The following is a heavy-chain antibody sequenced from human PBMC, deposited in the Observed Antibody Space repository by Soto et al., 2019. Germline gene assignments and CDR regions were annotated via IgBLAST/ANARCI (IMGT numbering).Heavy chain of an antibody. V-gene: IGHV4-59*01. CDR1: GGSISSYY. Sequence: SETLSLTCTVSGGSISSYYWSWIRQPPGKGLEWIGYIYYSGSTNYNPSLKSRVTMSVDTSKNQFSLKLSSVTAADTAVYYCARGIDCSSTSCPSGYWFDPWGQGTLVTVSS. D-gene: IGHD2-2*01. CDR2: IYYSGST. J-gene: IGHJ5*02. CDR3: ARGIDCSSTSCPSGYWFDP.